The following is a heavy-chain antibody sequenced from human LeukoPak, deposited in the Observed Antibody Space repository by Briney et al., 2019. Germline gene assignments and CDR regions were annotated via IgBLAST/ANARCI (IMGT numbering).Heavy chain of an antibody. Sequence: GAAVKVSCKASGYIFTGYYMHWVRQAPGQGLEWMGWINPNSGGTNYAQKFQGRVTMTRDTSISTAYMDLSRLRSDDTAVYYCARDERYDSSGYPFDYWGQGTLVTVSS. CDR3: ARDERYDSSGYPFDY. CDR1: GYIFTGYY. CDR2: INPNSGGT. V-gene: IGHV1-2*02. D-gene: IGHD3-22*01. J-gene: IGHJ4*02.